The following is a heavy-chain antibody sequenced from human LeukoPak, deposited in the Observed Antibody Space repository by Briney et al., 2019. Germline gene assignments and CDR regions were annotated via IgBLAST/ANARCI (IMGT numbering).Heavy chain of an antibody. CDR1: GGSFSGYY. CDR2: INHSGST. Sequence: SETLSLTCAVHGGSFSGYYWSWIRQPPGKGLEWIGEINHSGSTNYNPSLKSRVTISVDTSKNQFSLKLSSVTAADTAVYYCAXVYYYDSSGKPYYFDYWGQGTLVTVSS. J-gene: IGHJ4*02. CDR3: AXVYYYDSSGKPYYFDY. D-gene: IGHD3-22*01. V-gene: IGHV4-34*01.